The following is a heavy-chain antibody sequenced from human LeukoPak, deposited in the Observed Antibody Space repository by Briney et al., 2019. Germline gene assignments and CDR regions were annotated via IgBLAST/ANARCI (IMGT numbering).Heavy chain of an antibody. CDR3: ARGMGAPRPYYFDY. CDR1: GFTFSSYW. CDR2: IKPDGSEI. J-gene: IGHJ4*02. Sequence: GGSLRLSCAASGFTFSSYWMSWVRQAPEKGLEWVAKIKPDGSEIYHVDSVQGRFTISRDNAKNSLYLQMNSLRAEDTAVYYCARGMGAPRPYYFDYWGQGTLVTVSS. D-gene: IGHD1-26*01. V-gene: IGHV3-7*01.